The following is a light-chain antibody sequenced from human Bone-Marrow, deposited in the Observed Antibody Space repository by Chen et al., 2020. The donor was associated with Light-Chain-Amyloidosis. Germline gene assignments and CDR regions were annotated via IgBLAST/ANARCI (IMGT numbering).Light chain of an antibody. CDR3: QSADSSGTYEVI. V-gene: IGLV3-25*03. CDR1: DLPTKY. CDR2: RDT. Sequence: SYELTQPPSVSVSPGQTARITCSGDDLPTKYAYWYQQKPGQAPVLVIHRDTERPSGISERFSGSSAGTTDTLTISRVQAEDEADYHCQSADSSGTYEVIFGGGTKLAVL. J-gene: IGLJ2*01.